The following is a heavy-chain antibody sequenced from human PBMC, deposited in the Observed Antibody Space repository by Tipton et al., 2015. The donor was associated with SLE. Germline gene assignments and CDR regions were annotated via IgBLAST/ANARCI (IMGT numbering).Heavy chain of an antibody. Sequence: TLSLTCTVSGVFISSHYWSWIRQPPGKGLEWIGHIYYSGSTNYNPSLKSRVTISVDTSKKQFSLSLTSVTAADTAVYYCARHPEFYDSSSPGDYWGQGTLVTVSS. CDR2: IYYSGST. CDR3: ARHPEFYDSSSPGDY. J-gene: IGHJ4*02. CDR1: GVFISSHY. V-gene: IGHV4-59*08. D-gene: IGHD3-22*01.